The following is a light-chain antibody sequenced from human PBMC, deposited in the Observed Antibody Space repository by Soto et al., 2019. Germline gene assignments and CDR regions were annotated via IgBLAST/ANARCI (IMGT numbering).Light chain of an antibody. Sequence: QSVLTQPPSASGTPGQTIAISCSGGSSNIGSHTVNWYQQLPGTAPRLLIYSNTQRPSGVPDRFSGSKSGTSASLAISGLQSEYEGDYYCVPWDDSLNGVVFGGGTKVTVL. V-gene: IGLV1-44*01. CDR3: VPWDDSLNGVV. CDR1: SSNIGSHT. CDR2: SNT. J-gene: IGLJ2*01.